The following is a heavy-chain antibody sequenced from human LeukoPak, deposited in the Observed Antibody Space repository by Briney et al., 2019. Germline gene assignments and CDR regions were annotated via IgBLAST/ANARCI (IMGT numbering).Heavy chain of an antibody. D-gene: IGHD2/OR15-2a*01. Sequence: ETGGSLRLSCAASGFTFSSYAMSWVRQAPGKGLEWVSAISGSGGSTYYADSVKGRFTISRDNSKNTLYLQMNSLRAEDTAVYYCAKDRVVMRSDIDYWGQGTLVTVSS. J-gene: IGHJ4*02. V-gene: IGHV3-23*01. CDR3: AKDRVVMRSDIDY. CDR2: ISGSGGST. CDR1: GFTFSSYA.